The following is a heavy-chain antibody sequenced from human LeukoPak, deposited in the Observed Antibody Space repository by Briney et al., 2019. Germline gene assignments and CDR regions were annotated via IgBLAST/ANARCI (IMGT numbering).Heavy chain of an antibody. CDR2: ISSSSSYI. Sequence: GGSLRLSCAASGFTFSSYSMNWVRQAPGKGLEWFSSISSSSSYIYYADSVKGRFTISRDNAKNSLYLQMNSLRAEDTAVYYCARDGLSYYYYGMDVWGKGTTVTVSS. CDR1: GFTFSSYS. D-gene: IGHD3-16*02. V-gene: IGHV3-21*01. J-gene: IGHJ6*04. CDR3: ARDGLSYYYYGMDV.